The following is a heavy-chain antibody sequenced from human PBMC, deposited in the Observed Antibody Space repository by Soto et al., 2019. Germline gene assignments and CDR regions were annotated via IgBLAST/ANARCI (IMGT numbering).Heavy chain of an antibody. V-gene: IGHV4-39*01. J-gene: IGHJ4*02. CDR1: GGSISSSSYY. Sequence: SETLSLTCTVSGGSISSSSYYWGWIRQPPGKGLEWIGSIYYSGSTYYNPSLKSRVTISVDTSKNQFSLKLSSVTAADTAVYYCARVYQQWLATTFDYWGQGTLLTVSS. D-gene: IGHD6-19*01. CDR2: IYYSGST. CDR3: ARVYQQWLATTFDY.